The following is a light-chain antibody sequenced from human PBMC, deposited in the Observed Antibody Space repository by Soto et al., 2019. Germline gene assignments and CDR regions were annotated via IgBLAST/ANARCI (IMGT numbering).Light chain of an antibody. J-gene: IGKJ2*01. CDR3: QQYGSRTYT. V-gene: IGKV3-20*01. CDR2: GAS. Sequence: EIVLTQSPGTLSLSPGERATLSCRASQSVSSTYLAWYQQKPGQAPRLLIYGASTRATGIPDRFIGTGSGTDFTLTISRLEPEDFAVYYCQQYGSRTYTFGQWTTREIK. CDR1: QSVSSTY.